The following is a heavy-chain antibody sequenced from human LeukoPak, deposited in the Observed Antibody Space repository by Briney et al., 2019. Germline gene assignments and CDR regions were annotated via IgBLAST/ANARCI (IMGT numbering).Heavy chain of an antibody. CDR2: INHSGST. Sequence: SETLSLTCAVYGGSFSGYYWSWIRQPPGKGLEWIGEINHSGSTNYNPSLKSRVTISVDTSKNQFSQKLSSVTAADTAVYYCARMRHYYGSGSYFRRTDNEFDYWGQGTLVTVSS. J-gene: IGHJ4*02. D-gene: IGHD3-10*01. V-gene: IGHV4-34*01. CDR1: GGSFSGYY. CDR3: ARMRHYYGSGSYFRRTDNEFDY.